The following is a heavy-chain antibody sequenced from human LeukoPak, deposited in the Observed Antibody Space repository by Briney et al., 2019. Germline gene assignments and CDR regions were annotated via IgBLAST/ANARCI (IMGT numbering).Heavy chain of an antibody. J-gene: IGHJ4*02. CDR3: VKYSSGWGVFDY. V-gene: IGHV3-9*01. D-gene: IGHD6-19*01. Sequence: PGGSLRLSCAASGFTFDDYAMHWVRQAPGKGLEWVSGISWNSGSIGYADSVKGRFTISRDNAKNSLYLQMNSLRAEDTALYYCVKYSSGWGVFDYWGQGTLVTVSS. CDR2: ISWNSGSI. CDR1: GFTFDDYA.